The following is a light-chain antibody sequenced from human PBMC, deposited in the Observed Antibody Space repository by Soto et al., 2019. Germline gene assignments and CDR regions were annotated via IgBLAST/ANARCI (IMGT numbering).Light chain of an antibody. Sequence: IQMTQSPSTLSASVGDRVIITCRASQSVSGWLAWYRQKPGKAPELLIYSASTLETGVPSRFSGSGSGTDFTLTVSSLQREDFATYYCQQYERYPLTFGGGTKVEIK. V-gene: IGKV1-5*03. CDR3: QQYERYPLT. CDR2: SAS. J-gene: IGKJ4*01. CDR1: QSVSGW.